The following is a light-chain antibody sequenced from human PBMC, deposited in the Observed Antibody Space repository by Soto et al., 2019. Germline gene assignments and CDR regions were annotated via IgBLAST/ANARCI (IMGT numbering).Light chain of an antibody. CDR3: CSYAGTSTFVL. CDR2: EVS. J-gene: IGLJ2*01. CDR1: SSDVGSYKF. Sequence: QSVLTQPASVSGSPGQSITISCTGTSSDVGSYKFVSWYQQHPGNAPKVMIYEVSKRPSGVSNRFSGSKSGNTASLTISGLHTEDEADYYCCSYAGTSTFVLFGGGTKLTVL. V-gene: IGLV2-23*02.